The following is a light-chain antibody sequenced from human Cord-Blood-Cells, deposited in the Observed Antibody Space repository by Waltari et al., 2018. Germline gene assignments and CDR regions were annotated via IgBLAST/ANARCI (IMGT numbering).Light chain of an antibody. CDR1: QSVLYSSNNKNY. CDR3: QQYYSTPPT. J-gene: IGKJ2*01. V-gene: IGKV4-1*01. Sequence: DIVMTQSPDSLAVSLGERATIHFKSSQSVLYSSNNKNYLDWYQQKPGQPPKLLIYWASTRESGVPDRFSGSGSGTDFTLTISSLQAEDVAVYYCQQYYSTPPTFGQGTKLEIK. CDR2: WAS.